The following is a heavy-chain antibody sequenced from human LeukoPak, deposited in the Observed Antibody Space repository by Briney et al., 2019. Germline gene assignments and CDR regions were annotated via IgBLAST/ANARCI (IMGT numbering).Heavy chain of an antibody. CDR1: GYSFTSYW. J-gene: IGHJ4*02. D-gene: IGHD6-6*01. Sequence: GEPLKISCKGSGYSFTSYWIGWVRQMPGKGLEGRGVIYAGSADNRYSPSFQGHVTISADKSISSAYLQWSSLKASGTAMYYCARSYGSSSGSFEYWGQGTLVTVSS. CDR3: ARSYGSSSGSFEY. V-gene: IGHV5-51*01. CDR2: IYAGSADN.